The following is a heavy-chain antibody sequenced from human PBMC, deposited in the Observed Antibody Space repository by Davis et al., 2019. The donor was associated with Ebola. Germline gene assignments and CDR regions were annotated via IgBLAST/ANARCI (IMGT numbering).Heavy chain of an antibody. D-gene: IGHD6-19*01. CDR3: ARAINYQVAAYGMDV. J-gene: IGHJ6*02. CDR1: GFTFSDYY. CDR2: ISSSGSTI. V-gene: IGHV3-11*01. Sequence: GESLKISCAASGFTFSDYYMSWIRQAPGKGLEWVSYISSSGSTIYYADSVKGRFTISRDNAKNSLYLQMNSLRAEDTAVYYCARAINYQVAAYGMDVWGQGTTVTVSS.